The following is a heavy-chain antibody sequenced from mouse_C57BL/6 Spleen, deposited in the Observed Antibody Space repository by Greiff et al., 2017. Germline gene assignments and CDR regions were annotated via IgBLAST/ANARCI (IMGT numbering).Heavy chain of an antibody. CDR1: GYTFTSYW. D-gene: IGHD1-1*01. CDR2: IDPSDSYT. Sequence: VKLQQPGAELVMPGASVKLSCKASGYTFTSYWMHWVKQRPGQGLEWIGEIDPSDSYTNYNQKFKGKSTLTVDKSSSTAYMQLSSLTSEDSAVYYCARSGITTVVEYWYFDVWGTGTTVTVSS. V-gene: IGHV1-69*01. J-gene: IGHJ1*03. CDR3: ARSGITTVVEYWYFDV.